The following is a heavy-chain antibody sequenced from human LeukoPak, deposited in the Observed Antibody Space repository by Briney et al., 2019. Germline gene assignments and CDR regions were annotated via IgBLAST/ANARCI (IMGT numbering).Heavy chain of an antibody. CDR2: IGTAGDT. CDR1: GFTFSDYD. CDR3: AKDQRSSWTQGY. J-gene: IGHJ4*02. D-gene: IGHD6-13*01. V-gene: IGHV3-13*01. Sequence: GGSLRLSCAASGFTFSDYDMYWVRQSTGKGLEWVSAIGTAGDTYYPGSVKGRFTISRENAKNSLYLQMNSLRAEDTAVYYCAKDQRSSWTQGYWGQGTLVTVSS.